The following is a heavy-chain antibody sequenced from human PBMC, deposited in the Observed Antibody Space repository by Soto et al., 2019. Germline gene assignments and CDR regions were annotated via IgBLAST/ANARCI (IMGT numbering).Heavy chain of an antibody. D-gene: IGHD6-19*01. CDR1: GVYFGVLG. J-gene: IGHJ4*02. Sequence: WGPRRLSCAVSGVYFGVLGMHWVRQAPGKGLEWLSVLSYEGSEEYYADSVRGRFTISRDNSKNTLFLQMDSLRVDDTGVYYCALTRRSSLLEVAGPGFEYWGQGTLVTVSS. CDR3: ALTRRSSLLEVAGPGFEY. V-gene: IGHV3-30*03. CDR2: LSYEGSEE.